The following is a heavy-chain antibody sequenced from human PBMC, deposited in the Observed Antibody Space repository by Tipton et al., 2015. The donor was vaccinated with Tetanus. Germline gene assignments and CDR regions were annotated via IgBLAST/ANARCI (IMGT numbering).Heavy chain of an antibody. CDR2: TYYRSEWYY. CDR3: ARSRGGDLDY. D-gene: IGHD4-17*01. CDR1: GDSVSGNSAA. Sequence: QLVQSGPEVKPSQTLSLTCAISGDSVSGNSAAWNWIRQSPSKGLEWLGRTYYRSEWYYDYAVSVKSRITINPDTSKNQLSLQLNSVTPDDTAVYYCARSRGGDLDYWGQGTLVTVSS. V-gene: IGHV6-1*01. J-gene: IGHJ4*02.